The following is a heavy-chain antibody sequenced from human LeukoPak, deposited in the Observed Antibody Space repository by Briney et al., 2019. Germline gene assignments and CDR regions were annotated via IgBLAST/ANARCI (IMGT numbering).Heavy chain of an antibody. J-gene: IGHJ4*02. Sequence: AGGSLRLSCAASGFTVSSNYMSWVRQAPGKGLEWVSVIYSGGSTYYADSVKGRFTISRDNSKNTLYLQMSSLRAEDTAFYYCVKPYYFGSGSYNCWGQGTLVTVSS. CDR2: IYSGGST. D-gene: IGHD3-10*01. V-gene: IGHV3-66*01. CDR3: VKPYYFGSGSYNC. CDR1: GFTVSSNY.